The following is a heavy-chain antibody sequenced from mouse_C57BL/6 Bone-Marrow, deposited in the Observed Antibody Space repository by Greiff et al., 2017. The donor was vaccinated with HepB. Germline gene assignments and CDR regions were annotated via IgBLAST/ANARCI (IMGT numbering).Heavy chain of an antibody. J-gene: IGHJ4*01. CDR3: ARDSGTWAMDY. Sequence: EVQLVESGGGLVQSGRSLRLSCATSGFTFSDFYMEWVRQAPGKGLEWIAASRNKANDYTTEYSASVKGRFIVYRDTSQSILYLQMNALRAEDTAIYYCARDSGTWAMDYWGQGTSVTVSS. D-gene: IGHD4-1*01. CDR1: GFTFSDFY. CDR2: SRNKANDYTT. V-gene: IGHV7-1*01.